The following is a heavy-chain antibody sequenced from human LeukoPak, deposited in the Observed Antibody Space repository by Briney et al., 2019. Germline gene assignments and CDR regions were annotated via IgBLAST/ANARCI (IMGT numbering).Heavy chain of an antibody. CDR3: AKDEAAAGVDFDY. CDR1: GFTFSGYG. Sequence: GGSLRLSCAASGFTFSGYGIHWVRQAPGKGLEWVAFIRSDGSVKYYADSVRGRFTISRDNSKNTLYLQINSLRAEDTAVYYCAKDEAAAGVDFDYWGQGTLVTVSS. J-gene: IGHJ4*02. CDR2: IRSDGSVK. V-gene: IGHV3-30*02. D-gene: IGHD6-13*01.